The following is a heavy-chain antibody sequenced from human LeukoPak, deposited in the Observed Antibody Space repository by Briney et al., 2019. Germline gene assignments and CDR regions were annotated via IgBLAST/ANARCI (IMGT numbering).Heavy chain of an antibody. CDR3: ARGAYDYVWGSYRYYYYMDV. J-gene: IGHJ6*03. D-gene: IGHD3-16*02. Sequence: SETLSLTCTVSGGSISSSSYYWGRIRQPPGKGLEWIGSIYYSGSTYYNPSLKSRVTISVDTSKNQFSLKLSSVTAADTAVYYCARGAYDYVWGSYRYYYYMDVWGKGTTVTVSS. CDR1: GGSISSSSYY. CDR2: IYYSGST. V-gene: IGHV4-39*07.